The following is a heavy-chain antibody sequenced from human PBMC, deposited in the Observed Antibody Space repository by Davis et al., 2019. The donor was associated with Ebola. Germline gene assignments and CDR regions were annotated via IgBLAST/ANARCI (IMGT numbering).Heavy chain of an antibody. Sequence: PSETLSLTCAVYGGSFSGYYWSWIRQPPGKGLEWIGEINHSGSTNYNPSLKSRVTISVDTSKNQFSLKLSSVTAADTAVYYCARGLRVTYYYYYYMDGWGKGTTVTVSS. CDR3: ARGLRVTYYYYYYMDG. V-gene: IGHV4-34*01. D-gene: IGHD5-18*01. J-gene: IGHJ6*03. CDR1: GGSFSGYY. CDR2: INHSGST.